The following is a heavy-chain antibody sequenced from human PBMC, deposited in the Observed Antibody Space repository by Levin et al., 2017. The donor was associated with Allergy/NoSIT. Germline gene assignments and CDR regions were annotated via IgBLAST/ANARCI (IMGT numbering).Heavy chain of an antibody. V-gene: IGHV1-8*01. CDR2: MNPNSGNT. D-gene: IGHD6-13*01. Sequence: ASVKVSCKASGYTFTSYDINWVRQATGQGLEWMGWMNPNSGNTGYAQKFQGRVTMTRNTSISTAYMELSSLRSEDTAVYYCARGRPAAAGRGFDYWGQGTLVTVSS. CDR3: ARGRPAAAGRGFDY. J-gene: IGHJ4*02. CDR1: GYTFTSYD.